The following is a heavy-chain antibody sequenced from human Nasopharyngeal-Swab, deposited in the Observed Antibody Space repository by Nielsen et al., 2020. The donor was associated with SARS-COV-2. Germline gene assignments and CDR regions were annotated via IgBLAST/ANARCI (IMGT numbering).Heavy chain of an antibody. J-gene: IGHJ4*02. CDR1: GYSFRSYG. Sequence: ASVKVSCKASGYSFRSYGINWVRQAPGQGLEWMGWISVYNADKNYAQKLQGRVSMTTDTSTSTAYMELRSLRSDDKAVYYCARDIEEWLVVPSLSFDFWGQGTLVTVSS. CDR3: ARDIEEWLVVPSLSFDF. V-gene: IGHV1-18*01. CDR2: ISVYNADK. D-gene: IGHD3-3*01.